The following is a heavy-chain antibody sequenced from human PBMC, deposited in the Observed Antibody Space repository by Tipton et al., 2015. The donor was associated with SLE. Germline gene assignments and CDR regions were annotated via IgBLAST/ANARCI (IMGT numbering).Heavy chain of an antibody. Sequence: LRLSCTVSGGSISSGSYYWGWIRQPPGKGLEWVGSIYYSGSTYSNPSLKSRVTISVDTSKNQFSLKLSSVTAADTAIYYCATGDSSGYSIDYWGQGTLVTVSS. CDR3: ATGDSSGYSIDY. CDR1: GGSISSGSYY. J-gene: IGHJ4*02. D-gene: IGHD3-22*01. CDR2: IYYSGST. V-gene: IGHV4-39*07.